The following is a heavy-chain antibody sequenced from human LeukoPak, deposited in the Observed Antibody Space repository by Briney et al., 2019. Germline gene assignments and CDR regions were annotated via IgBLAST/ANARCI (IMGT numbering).Heavy chain of an antibody. D-gene: IGHD3-10*01. V-gene: IGHV3-7*01. J-gene: IGHJ4*02. CDR1: GFTFSNYW. Sequence: GGSLRLSCAASGFTFSNYWMNWVRQAPGKGLEWVANIKQDGSEKHYVDSVKGRFTISRDNTNNSLFLQMDSLRAEDTAFYYCSREDYFGSGSPAYWGQGTLVTVSS. CDR2: IKQDGSEK. CDR3: SREDYFGSGSPAY.